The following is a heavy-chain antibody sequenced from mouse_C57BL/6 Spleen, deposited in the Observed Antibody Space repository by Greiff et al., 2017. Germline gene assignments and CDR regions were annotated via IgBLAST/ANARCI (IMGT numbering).Heavy chain of an antibody. CDR2: IDPSDSYT. J-gene: IGHJ4*01. V-gene: IGHV1-50*01. Sequence: QFQLQQPGAELVKPGASVKLSCKASGYTFTSYWMQWVKQRPGQGLEWIGEIDPSDSYTNYNQKVKGKATLTVEPSSSTAYMQLSSLTSEDSAVYYCARHRRGMDYWGQGTSVTVSS. CDR1: GYTFTSYW. CDR3: ARHRRGMDY.